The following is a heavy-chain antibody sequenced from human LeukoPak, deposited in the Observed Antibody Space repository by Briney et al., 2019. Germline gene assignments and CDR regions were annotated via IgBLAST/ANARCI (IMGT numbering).Heavy chain of an antibody. Sequence: GGCLRLSCAASGFTFSSYAMSWVRQAPGKGLEWVSAISGSGGSTYYADSVKGRFSISRAKSKNTLYLQMNSLRADDTAVYYCAKVRRSCSGGSCYYYYYGMGVWGQGTTVTVSS. CDR3: AKVRRSCSGGSCYYYYYGMGV. J-gene: IGHJ6*02. V-gene: IGHV3-23*01. CDR2: ISGSGGST. CDR1: GFTFSSYA. D-gene: IGHD2-15*01.